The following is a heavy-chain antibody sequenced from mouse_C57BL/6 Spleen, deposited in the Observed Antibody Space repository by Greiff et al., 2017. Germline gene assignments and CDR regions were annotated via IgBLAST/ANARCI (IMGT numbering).Heavy chain of an antibody. V-gene: IGHV1-55*01. D-gene: IGHD1-1*01. CDR2: IYPGSGST. CDR1: GYTFTSYW. Sequence: VKLQQPGAELVKPGASVKMSCKASGYTFTSYWITWVKQRPGQGLEWIGDIYPGSGSTNYNEKFKSKATLTVDTSSSTAYMQLSSLTSEDSAVYYCALITTVVEEGYWGQGTTLTVSS. CDR3: ALITTVVEEGY. J-gene: IGHJ2*01.